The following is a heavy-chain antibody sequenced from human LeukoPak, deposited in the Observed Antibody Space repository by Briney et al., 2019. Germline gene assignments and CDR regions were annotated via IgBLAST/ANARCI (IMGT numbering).Heavy chain of an antibody. D-gene: IGHD3-22*01. CDR3: ARDRYYYDSSGYLFDY. CDR1: GGSISSGSYY. CDR2: ISTSGRT. Sequence: MASETLSLTCTVSGGSISSGSYYWTWIRQPAGKGLEWIGRISTSGRTNFNPSLKSRVTISIDTSKNQFSLKLSSVTAADTAVYYCARDRYYYDSSGYLFDYWGQGTLVTVSS. V-gene: IGHV4-61*02. J-gene: IGHJ4*02.